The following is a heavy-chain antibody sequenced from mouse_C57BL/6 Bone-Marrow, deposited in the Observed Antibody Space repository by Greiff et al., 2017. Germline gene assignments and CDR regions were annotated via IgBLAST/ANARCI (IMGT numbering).Heavy chain of an antibody. J-gene: IGHJ3*01. CDR2: IYPGSGST. Sequence: VKLQESGAELVKPGASVKMSCKASGYTFTSYWITWVKQRPGQGLEWIGDIYPGSGSTNYNEKFKSKATLTVDTSSSTAYMQLSSLTSEDSAVYYCARSCGTWFAYWGQGTLVTVSA. CDR3: ARSCGTWFAY. CDR1: GYTFTSYW. V-gene: IGHV1-55*01.